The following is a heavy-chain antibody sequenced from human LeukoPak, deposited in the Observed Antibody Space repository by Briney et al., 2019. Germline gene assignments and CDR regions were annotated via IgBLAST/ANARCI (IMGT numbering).Heavy chain of an antibody. CDR2: INSDESNT. D-gene: IGHD5-18*01. J-gene: IGHJ4*02. V-gene: IGHV3-74*01. CDR3: ARDDGYNYGPFDY. CDR1: GFTFSRYW. Sequence: GALRLSCAASGFTFSRYWMHWVRQAPEKGLLWVSRINSDESNTNYADSVKGRFTISRDNAKNTLYLQMNNLRAEDTAVYYCARDDGYNYGPFDYWGQGILVSVSS.